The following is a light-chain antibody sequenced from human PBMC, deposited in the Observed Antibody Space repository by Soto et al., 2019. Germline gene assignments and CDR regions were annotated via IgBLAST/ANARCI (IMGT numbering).Light chain of an antibody. CDR2: DVT. Sequence: QSALTQPASVSGSPGQSITISCTGTSNDIGAYNYVSWYQQHPGKAPKLLIYDVTNRPSGVSDRFSGSKSGRTASLTISGLQPEDEADYYCTSYTSIIAVVFGGGTQLTGL. V-gene: IGLV2-14*03. J-gene: IGLJ2*01. CDR1: SNDIGAYNY. CDR3: TSYTSIIAVV.